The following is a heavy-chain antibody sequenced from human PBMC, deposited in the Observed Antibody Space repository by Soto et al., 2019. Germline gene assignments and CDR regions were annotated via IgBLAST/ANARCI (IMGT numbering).Heavy chain of an antibody. J-gene: IGHJ4*02. D-gene: IGHD5-12*01. CDR3: ARNPDPHSGYDHHYDY. Sequence: SVKVSCKASGGTFSSYTISWVRQAPGQGLEWMGRIIPILGIANYAQKFQGRVTITADKSTSTAYMELSSLRSEDTAVYYCARNPDPHSGYDHHYDYWGQGTLVTVSS. CDR1: GGTFSSYT. CDR2: IIPILGIA. V-gene: IGHV1-69*02.